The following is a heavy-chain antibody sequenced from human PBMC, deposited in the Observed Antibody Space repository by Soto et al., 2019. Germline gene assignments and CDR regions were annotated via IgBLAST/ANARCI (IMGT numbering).Heavy chain of an antibody. CDR1: GGSISSSSYY. CDR2: IYYSGST. CDR3: ARHLGKEHCSGGSCYSDNWFDP. V-gene: IGHV4-39*01. J-gene: IGHJ5*02. D-gene: IGHD2-15*01. Sequence: SETLSLTCTVSGGSISSSSYYWGWIRQPPGKGLEWIGSIYYSGSTYYNPSLKSRVTISVDTSKNQFSLKLSSVTAADTAVYYCARHLGKEHCSGGSCYSDNWFDPWGQGTLVTVSS.